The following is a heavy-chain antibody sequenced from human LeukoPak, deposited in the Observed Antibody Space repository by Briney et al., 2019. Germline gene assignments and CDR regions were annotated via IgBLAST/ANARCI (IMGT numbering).Heavy chain of an antibody. CDR2: TYYSGST. J-gene: IGHJ4*02. CDR3: ARGRKYSYGYRVNELGSGYFDN. V-gene: IGHV4-59*01. D-gene: IGHD5-18*01. Sequence: SETLSLTCTVSGGSISSYYCSWIRQPPGKGLEWIGYTYYSGSTNYNPSLKSPVTISVDTSKNQFSLKLSSVTAADTAVYYCARGRKYSYGYRVNELGSGYFDNWGQGTLVTVSS. CDR1: GGSISSYY.